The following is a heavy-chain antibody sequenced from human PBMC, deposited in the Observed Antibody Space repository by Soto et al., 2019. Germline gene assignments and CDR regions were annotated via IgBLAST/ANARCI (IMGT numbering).Heavy chain of an antibody. Sequence: EVQFVESGGGLVQPGGSLRLSCGTSGFTFSTDDMHWVRQATGNGLEWVSAVASTGLTYYSDSVRGRFTISRENDKNSFYLQMNSLRAGDTAVYYWAGIVGGHIPWGQGTQVTVSP. D-gene: IGHD1-26*01. CDR2: VASTGLT. J-gene: IGHJ5*02. CDR1: GFTFSTDD. CDR3: AGIVGGHIP. V-gene: IGHV3-13*01.